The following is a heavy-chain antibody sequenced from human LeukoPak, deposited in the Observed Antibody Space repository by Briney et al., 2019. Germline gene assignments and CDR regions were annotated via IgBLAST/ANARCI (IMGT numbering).Heavy chain of an antibody. D-gene: IGHD1-1*01. J-gene: IGHJ4*02. CDR2: ISGSGGST. V-gene: IGHV3-23*01. CDR1: GFTFSTYV. CDR3: AKGNWRYFDY. Sequence: PGGSLRLSCAASGFTFSTYVMSWVRQAPGKGLEWVSAISGSGGSTYYADSVKGRFTISRDNSKNTLYLQMNSLGADVTAVYYCAKGNWRYFDYWGQGTLVTVSS.